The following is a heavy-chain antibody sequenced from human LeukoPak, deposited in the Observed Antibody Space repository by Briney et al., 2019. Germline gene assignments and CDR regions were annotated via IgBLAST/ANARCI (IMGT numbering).Heavy chain of an antibody. D-gene: IGHD6-19*01. J-gene: IGHJ6*02. CDR2: IYSGGST. CDR3: ARHLGIAVAAYYYYYYGMDV. CDR1: GFTFSSYW. Sequence: PGGSLRLSCAASGFTFSSYWMHWVRQAPGKGLEWVSVIYSGGSTYYADSVKGRFTISRDNSKNTLYLQMNSLGAEDTAVYYCARHLGIAVAAYYYYYYGMDVWGQGTTVTVSS. V-gene: IGHV3-66*04.